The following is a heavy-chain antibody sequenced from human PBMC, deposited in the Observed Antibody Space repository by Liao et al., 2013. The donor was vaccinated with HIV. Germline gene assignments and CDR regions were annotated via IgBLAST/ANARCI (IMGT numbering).Heavy chain of an antibody. CDR1: GGSISSGSYY. J-gene: IGHJ6*03. CDR3: ARAVQGSGYAKRGLWSYYYMDV. V-gene: IGHV4-61*02. D-gene: IGHD5-12*01. CDR2: IYTSGST. Sequence: QVQLQESGPGLVKPSQTLSLTCTVSGGSISSGSYYWSWIRQPAGKGLEWIGRIYTSGSTNYNPSLKSRVTISVDTSKNQFSLKLSSVTAADTAVYYCARAVQGSGYAKRGLWSYYYMDVWGKGTTVTVS.